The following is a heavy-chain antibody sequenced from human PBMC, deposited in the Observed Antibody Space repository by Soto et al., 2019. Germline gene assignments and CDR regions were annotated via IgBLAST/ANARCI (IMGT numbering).Heavy chain of an antibody. CDR1: GFIVNDHC. CDR2: MCLRIYDT. CDR3: ARRYYGLYGLDV. V-gene: IGHV3-11*03. Sequence: GGSLRLSCAASGFIVNDHCMTWIRQAPGKGLEWVSQMCLRIYDTKYADSVRGRFTISNNTLYLQMSSLRVEDTALYYCARRYYGLYGLDVWGQGTTVTVSS. D-gene: IGHD3-16*01. J-gene: IGHJ6*02.